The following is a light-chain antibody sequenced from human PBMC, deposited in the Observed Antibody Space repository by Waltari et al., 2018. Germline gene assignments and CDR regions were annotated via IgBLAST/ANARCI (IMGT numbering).Light chain of an antibody. V-gene: IGKV3-15*01. CDR1: QSVGSD. CDR2: GAS. Sequence: EIVMTQSPATLSVSPGERATLSCRANQSVGSDLAWYQQKPGRAPNLLIHGASTRVTGIPARFSGSGSGTEFTLTISSLQSEDFAVYYCQQYNKWPPYTFGQGTKLEIK. J-gene: IGKJ2*01. CDR3: QQYNKWPPYT.